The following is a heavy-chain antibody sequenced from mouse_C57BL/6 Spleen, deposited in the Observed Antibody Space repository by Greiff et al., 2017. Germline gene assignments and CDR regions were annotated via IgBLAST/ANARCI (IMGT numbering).Heavy chain of an antibody. CDR2: INPRTGGT. Sequence: EVQVVESGPELVKPGASVKISCKASGYSFTGYYMNWVKQSPEKSLEWIGEINPRTGGTTYNQKFKAKATLTVDKSSSTAYMQLKSLTSEDSAVYYCARRNYYGSEFDYWGQGTTLTVSS. CDR1: GYSFTGYY. J-gene: IGHJ2*01. CDR3: ARRNYYGSEFDY. D-gene: IGHD1-1*01. V-gene: IGHV1-42*01.